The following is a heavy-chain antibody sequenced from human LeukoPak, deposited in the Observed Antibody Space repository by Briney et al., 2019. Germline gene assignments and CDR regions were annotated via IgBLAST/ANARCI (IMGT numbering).Heavy chain of an antibody. D-gene: IGHD5-24*01. Sequence: SETLSLTCTVSGGSISIYYWSWIRQPPGKGLEYIGYISYSGSTNYNPSLKSRVTISVDTSKNQFSLKLSSVTAADTAVYYCARVSRDGYNFMFDYWGQGTLVTASP. J-gene: IGHJ4*02. V-gene: IGHV4-59*01. CDR1: GGSISIYY. CDR3: ARVSRDGYNFMFDY. CDR2: ISYSGST.